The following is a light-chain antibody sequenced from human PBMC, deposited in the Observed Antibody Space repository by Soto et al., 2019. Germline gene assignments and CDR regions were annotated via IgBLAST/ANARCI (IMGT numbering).Light chain of an antibody. V-gene: IGKV1-5*03. Sequence: IQMTQSPSTLSASVGDRVTITCRASQTISNWLAWYRQKPGKAPKLLIYKASTLESGVPSRFSGSGSGTEFTLTISSLQPEDFATYYCQQYNSYSQTFGQGTKVEIK. CDR2: KAS. CDR1: QTISNW. CDR3: QQYNSYSQT. J-gene: IGKJ1*01.